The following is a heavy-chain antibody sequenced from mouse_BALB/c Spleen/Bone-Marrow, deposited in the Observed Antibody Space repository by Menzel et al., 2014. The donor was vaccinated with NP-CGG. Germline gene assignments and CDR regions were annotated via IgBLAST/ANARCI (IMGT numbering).Heavy chain of an antibody. Sequence: EVKLEESGAELVKPGASVKLSCTASGFNIKDTYMHWVKQRPEQGLEWIGRIDPANGNTKYDPKFQGKATITADTSSNTAYLQLSSLTSEDTAVYYCASYYYGSSTFAYRAQSTLVTVSA. CDR3: ASYYYGSSTFAY. D-gene: IGHD1-1*01. CDR2: IDPANGNT. V-gene: IGHV14-3*02. CDR1: GFNIKDTY. J-gene: IGHJ3*01.